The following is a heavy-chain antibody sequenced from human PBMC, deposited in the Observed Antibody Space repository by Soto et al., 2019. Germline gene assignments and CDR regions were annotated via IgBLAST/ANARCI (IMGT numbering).Heavy chain of an antibody. CDR1: GFPFSSYG. V-gene: IGHV3-30*18. D-gene: IGHD3-22*01. Sequence: GGSLRLSCAASGFPFSSYGMHWVRQAPGKGLEWVAVISYDGSNKYYADSVKGRFTISRDNSKNTLYLQMNSLRAEDTAVYYCAKVFGPIGRDYDSSGYYYSGEDYWGQGTLVTVSS. CDR3: AKVFGPIGRDYDSSGYYYSGEDY. J-gene: IGHJ4*02. CDR2: ISYDGSNK.